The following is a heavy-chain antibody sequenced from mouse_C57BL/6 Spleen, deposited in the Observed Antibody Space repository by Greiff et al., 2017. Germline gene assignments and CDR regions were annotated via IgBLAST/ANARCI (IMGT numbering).Heavy chain of an antibody. J-gene: IGHJ2*01. V-gene: IGHV1-15*01. D-gene: IGHD2-4*01. CDR1: GYTFTDYE. CDR3: TRGGGLPFDY. CDR2: IDPETGGT. Sequence: QVQLQQSGAELVRPGASVTLSCKASGYTFTDYEMHWVKQTPVHGLEWIGAIDPETGGTAYNQKFKGKAILTADKSSSTASMELRSLTSEDSAVYYCTRGGGLPFDYWGQGTTLTVSS.